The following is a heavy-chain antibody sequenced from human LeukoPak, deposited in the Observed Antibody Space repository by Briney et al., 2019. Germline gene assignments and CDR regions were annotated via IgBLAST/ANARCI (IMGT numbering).Heavy chain of an antibody. CDR3: ARHPSFDITMVRGPFDY. CDR1: GFTFSSYA. D-gene: IGHD3-10*01. V-gene: IGHV3-30-3*01. Sequence: GGSLRLSCAASGFTFSSYAMHWVRQAPGKGLKWVAVISYDGSNKYYADSVKGRFTISRDNSKNTLYLQMNSLRAEDTAVYYCARHPSFDITMVRGPFDYWGQGTLVTVSS. J-gene: IGHJ4*02. CDR2: ISYDGSNK.